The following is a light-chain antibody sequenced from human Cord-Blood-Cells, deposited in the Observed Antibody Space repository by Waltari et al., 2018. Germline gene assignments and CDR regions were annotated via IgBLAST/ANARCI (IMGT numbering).Light chain of an antibody. J-gene: IGLJ2*01. CDR2: DVS. CDR3: SSYTSSSNLV. V-gene: IGLV2-14*01. CDR1: SSDVGGYNY. Sequence: QSALTQPSSVSGSPGQPITISCTGTSSDVGGYNYVSWYQQHPGKAPKLRIYDVSNRPSGVSNRFSGSKSGNTASLTISGLQAEDEADYYCSSYTSSSNLVFGGGTKLTVL.